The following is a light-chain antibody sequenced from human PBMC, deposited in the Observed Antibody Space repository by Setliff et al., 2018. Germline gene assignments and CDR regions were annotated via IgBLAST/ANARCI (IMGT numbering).Light chain of an antibody. CDR1: TSDVGRYNY. V-gene: IGLV2-8*01. CDR2: EVT. CDR3: SSHAVSNPFYV. Sequence: QSVLAQPAAVSGSPGQSIAISCTGTTSDVGRYNYVSWYQHHPGKPPKLMIFEVTKRPSGVSDRFSGSKSGTTASLTVSGLQAEDEADYYCSSHAVSNPFYVFGTGTKVTVL. J-gene: IGLJ1*01.